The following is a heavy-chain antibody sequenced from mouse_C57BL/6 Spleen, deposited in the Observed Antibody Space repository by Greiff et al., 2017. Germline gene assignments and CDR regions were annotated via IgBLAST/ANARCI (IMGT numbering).Heavy chain of an antibody. D-gene: IGHD2-3*01. CDR3: ARDYDPCAY. Sequence: VQLQQSGPGLVKPSQSLSLTCSVTGYSITSGYYWNWNRQFPENKLEWMGYISYDGSKNYNPSLKNRISITRDTSNNQFFLKLNSVTTEDTATYYWARDYDPCAYWGQGTLVTVSA. V-gene: IGHV3-6*01. CDR1: GYSITSGYY. CDR2: ISYDGSK. J-gene: IGHJ3*01.